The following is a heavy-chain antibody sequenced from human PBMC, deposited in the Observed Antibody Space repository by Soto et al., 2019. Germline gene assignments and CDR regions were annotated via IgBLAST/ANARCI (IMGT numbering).Heavy chain of an antibody. CDR1: GFTFSSYA. CDR2: ISYDGSNK. Sequence: GGSLRLSCAASGFTFSSYAMHWVRQAPGKGLEWVAVISYDGSNKYYADSVKGRFTISRDNSKNTLYLQMNSLRAEDTAVYYCARDCSGGSCYSKRLFMRFQHWGQGTLVTVSS. CDR3: ARDCSGGSCYSKRLFMRFQH. D-gene: IGHD2-15*01. J-gene: IGHJ1*01. V-gene: IGHV3-30-3*01.